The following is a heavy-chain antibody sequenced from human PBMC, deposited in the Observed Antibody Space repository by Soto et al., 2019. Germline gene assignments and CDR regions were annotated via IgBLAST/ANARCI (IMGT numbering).Heavy chain of an antibody. V-gene: IGHV3-9*01. CDR2: ISWNSGSI. D-gene: IGHD3-9*01. CDR3: AKDLRYFDWLPHGGFDY. Sequence: EVQLVESGGGLVQPGRSLRLSCAASGFTFDDYAMHWVRQAPGKGLEWVSGISWNSGSINYADSVKGRFTISRDNAKNSLYLQMNSLRAEDTALYYCAKDLRYFDWLPHGGFDYWGQGTLVTVSS. CDR1: GFTFDDYA. J-gene: IGHJ4*02.